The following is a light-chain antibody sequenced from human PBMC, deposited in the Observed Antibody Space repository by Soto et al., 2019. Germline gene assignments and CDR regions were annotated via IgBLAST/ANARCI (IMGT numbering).Light chain of an antibody. V-gene: IGKV1-9*01. CDR3: QHLNDYTIT. CDR1: QGLGNF. J-gene: IGKJ5*01. CDR2: AAS. Sequence: DIQLTQSPSFLSASVGDRVTITCRASQGLGNFLAWYQQKPGKAPNLLIYAASTSQSGVPSRFSGSGSGTEFTLTISSLQPEDFATYYCQHLNDYTITFGQGTRLEIK.